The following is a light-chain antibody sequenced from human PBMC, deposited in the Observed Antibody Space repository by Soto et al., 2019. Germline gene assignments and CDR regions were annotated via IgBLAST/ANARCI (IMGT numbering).Light chain of an antibody. CDR3: QVWDRSSYV. CDR2: YDS. V-gene: IGLV3-21*04. J-gene: IGLJ1*01. Sequence: SYELTQPPSVSVAPGKTATITCGGNNIGGKSVHWYQQRPGQSPVLVIYYDSDRPSGIPERFSGSNSGNTATLTISRVEAGDEADYYCQVWDRSSYVFGTGTKLTVL. CDR1: NIGGKS.